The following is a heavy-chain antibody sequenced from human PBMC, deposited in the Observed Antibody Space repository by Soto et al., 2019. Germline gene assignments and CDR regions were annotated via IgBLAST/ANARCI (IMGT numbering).Heavy chain of an antibody. J-gene: IGHJ4*02. D-gene: IGHD3-16*01. CDR1: GFTFSRYV. CDR3: ARDDDYAGNGFDY. CDR2: IVNDGSDR. Sequence: GGSLRLSCAASGFTFSRYVMHWVRQAPGEGLEWMAVIVNDGSDRDHADSVKGRFTISRDNSKSTLYLQMNNLRAEDTAMYYCARDDDYAGNGFDYWGQGPLVTVST. V-gene: IGHV3-33*01.